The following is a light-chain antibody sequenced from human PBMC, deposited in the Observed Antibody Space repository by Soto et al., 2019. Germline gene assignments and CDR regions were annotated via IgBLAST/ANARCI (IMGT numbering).Light chain of an antibody. V-gene: IGKV1-5*01. CDR2: DAS. J-gene: IGKJ2*01. Sequence: DIQMTQSPFTLSASVGDRVTITCRASQSISSWLAWYQQKPGKAPNLLIYDASSLESGVPPRFSGSGSGTEFTLTISSLQPDDFATYYCQQYNSYSYTFGQGTKLEIK. CDR1: QSISSW. CDR3: QQYNSYSYT.